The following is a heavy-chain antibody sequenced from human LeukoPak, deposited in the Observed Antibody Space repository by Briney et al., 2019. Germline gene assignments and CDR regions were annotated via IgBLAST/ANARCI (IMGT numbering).Heavy chain of an antibody. D-gene: IGHD6-6*01. CDR3: ARHIEAARPQLTWFDP. CDR2: MYSGGTT. J-gene: IGHJ5*02. CDR1: DGSINGYY. Sequence: SETLSLTCTVSDGSINGYYWSWIRQPPGKGLDWIGYMYSGGTTNYSPSLKSRVTISEDTSKNQFSLKLTSVTAADTAVYYCARHIEAARPQLTWFDPWGQGTLVTVSS. V-gene: IGHV4-59*01.